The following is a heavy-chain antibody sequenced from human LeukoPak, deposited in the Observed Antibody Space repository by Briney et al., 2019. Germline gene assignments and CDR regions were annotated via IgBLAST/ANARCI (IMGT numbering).Heavy chain of an antibody. J-gene: IGHJ5*02. CDR1: GYTFTIYY. CDR3: ARGDIVVVPAAIRSLDWFDP. V-gene: IGHV1-46*01. D-gene: IGHD2-2*02. CDR2: INPSGGST. Sequence: ASVKVSCKASGYTFTIYYMHWVRQAPGQGLEWMGIINPSGGSTSYAQKFQGRVTMTRDTSTSTVYMELSSLRSEDTAVYYCARGDIVVVPAAIRSLDWFDPWGQGTLVTVSS.